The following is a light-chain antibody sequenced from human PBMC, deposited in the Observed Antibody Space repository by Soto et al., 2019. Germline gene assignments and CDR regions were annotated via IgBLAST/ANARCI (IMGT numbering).Light chain of an antibody. CDR1: SFKX. CDR3: SSYSFTTSLYV. Sequence: QSALTQPASXSXXPGQSXTXXCXXTSFKXVXXXQQHPGQAPKLLIYDVSYRPSGISHRFSGSESAYTASLTISGLQAEDEADYYCSSYSFTTSLYVFGTGTKVTVL. J-gene: IGLJ1*01. V-gene: IGLV2-14*03. CDR2: DVS.